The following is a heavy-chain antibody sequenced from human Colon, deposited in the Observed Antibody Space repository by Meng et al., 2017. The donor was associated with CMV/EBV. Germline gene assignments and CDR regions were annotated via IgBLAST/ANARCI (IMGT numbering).Heavy chain of an antibody. CDR1: GFTFDDFA. J-gene: IGHJ6*02. D-gene: IGHD3-10*01. CDR3: AKNFYGSGSRGYGMDV. CDR2: ISRDGGTS. Sequence: GESLKISCAVSGFTFDDFAMHWVRQIPGKGLEWVSLISRDGGTSYYADSVKGRFTISRDNAKNSLYLQMDSLRTEDSALYYCAKNFYGSGSRGYGMDVWGQGTTVTVSS. V-gene: IGHV3-43D*03.